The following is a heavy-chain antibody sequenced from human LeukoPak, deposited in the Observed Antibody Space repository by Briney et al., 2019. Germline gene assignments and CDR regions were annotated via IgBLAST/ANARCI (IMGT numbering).Heavy chain of an antibody. V-gene: IGHV4-59*01. CDR1: GGSISTYY. CDR2: IYYTGST. J-gene: IGHJ6*03. Sequence: SETLSLTCTVSGGSISTYYWSWLRQPPGKGLEWIGYIYYTGSTNYNPSLKSRVTISVDTSKNQFSLKVSSVTAADTAVYYCARVVYSGYDFRGAMDVWGKGTTVTVSS. D-gene: IGHD5-12*01. CDR3: ARVVYSGYDFRGAMDV.